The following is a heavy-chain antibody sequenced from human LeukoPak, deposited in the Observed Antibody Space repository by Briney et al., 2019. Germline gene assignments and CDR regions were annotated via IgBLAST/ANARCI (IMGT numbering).Heavy chain of an antibody. D-gene: IGHD6-13*01. CDR3: AREGIAAAGYDY. V-gene: IGHV3-21*01. Sequence: GGSLRLSCAASGFTSRSYAMNWVRQAPGKGLEWVSAISGSGSATYYADSVKGRFTISRDNAKNSLYLQMNSLRAEDTAVYYCAREGIAAAGYDYWGQGTLVTVSS. J-gene: IGHJ4*02. CDR1: GFTSRSYA. CDR2: ISGSGSAT.